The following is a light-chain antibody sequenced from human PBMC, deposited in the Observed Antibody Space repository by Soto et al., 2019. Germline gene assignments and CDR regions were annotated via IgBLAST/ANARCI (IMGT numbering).Light chain of an antibody. J-gene: IGLJ2*01. CDR3: SSYTSSSTSVV. CDR1: SSDLGTYNY. Sequence: QSVLTQPASVSGSPGQSITISCSGTSSDLGTYNYVSWYQQHPGKAPKLMIYDVSTRPSGVSDRFSGSKSGNTASLTSSGLQAEDEADYYCSSYTSSSTSVVFGGGTKLTVL. V-gene: IGLV2-14*01. CDR2: DVS.